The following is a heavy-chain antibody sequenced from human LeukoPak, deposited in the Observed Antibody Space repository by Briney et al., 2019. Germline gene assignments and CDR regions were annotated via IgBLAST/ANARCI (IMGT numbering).Heavy chain of an antibody. V-gene: IGHV3-30*02. D-gene: IGHD3-16*01. CDR1: GFSFSNYG. Sequence: PGGSLRLSCAASGFSFSNYGMHWVRQAPGKGLEWVGLIRYDGTNKYYADFVKGRFTIFRDKSKNTLYLQMNSLRVEDTAVYSCVKDRVESAMWYGGFDYWGQGTLVTVSS. J-gene: IGHJ4*02. CDR2: IRYDGTNK. CDR3: VKDRVESAMWYGGFDY.